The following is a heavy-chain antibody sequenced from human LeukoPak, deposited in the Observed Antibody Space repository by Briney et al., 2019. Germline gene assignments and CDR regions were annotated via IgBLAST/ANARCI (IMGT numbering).Heavy chain of an antibody. CDR1: DGSISSYY. CDR3: AGIAAAGSRGWFDP. D-gene: IGHD6-13*01. CDR2: IYYSGST. V-gene: IGHV4-59*01. Sequence: SETLSLTCTVSDGSISSYYWSWIRQPPGKGLEWIGYIYYSGSTNYNPSLKSRVTISVDTSKNQFSLKLSSVTAADTAVYYCAGIAAAGSRGWFDPWGQGTLVTVSS. J-gene: IGHJ5*02.